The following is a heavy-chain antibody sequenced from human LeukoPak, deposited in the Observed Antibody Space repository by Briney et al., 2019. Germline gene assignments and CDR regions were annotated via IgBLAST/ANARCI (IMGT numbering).Heavy chain of an antibody. J-gene: IGHJ4*02. V-gene: IGHV3-48*02. Sequence: PGGSLRLSCVASGYPFSSYSMNWIRQAPGKGLEWVSYISVSGGVRSYADSVKGRFTISRDDARNSLYLQMNSLKDEDTAVYYCARVEDGSYSAYYFDYWGQGTLVTVSS. CDR2: ISVSGGVR. CDR3: ARVEDGSYSAYYFDY. CDR1: GYPFSSYS. D-gene: IGHD1-26*01.